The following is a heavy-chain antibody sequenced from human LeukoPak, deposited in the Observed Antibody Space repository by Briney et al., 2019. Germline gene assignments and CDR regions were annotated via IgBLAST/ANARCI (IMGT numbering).Heavy chain of an antibody. CDR3: AKDVTEHSSLLLQDYGGFDY. CDR1: GFTFNSYD. CDR2: ISYDGSKK. D-gene: IGHD6-6*01. Sequence: GGSLRLSCAASGFTFNSYDMHWVRQSPGKGLEGVADISYDGSKKYYADSVKGRFTISRDNSKNTLYLQMNSPRAEDTAVYYCAKDVTEHSSLLLQDYGGFDYWGQGTLVTVSS. J-gene: IGHJ4*02. V-gene: IGHV3-30*18.